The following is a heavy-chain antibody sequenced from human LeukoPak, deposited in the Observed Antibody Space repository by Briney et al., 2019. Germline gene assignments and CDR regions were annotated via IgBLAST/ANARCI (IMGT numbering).Heavy chain of an antibody. CDR1: GFTLSSHR. J-gene: IGHJ3*02. CDR2: IKEDGSEK. Sequence: GGSLRLSCAASGFTLSSHRMGWVSQTPGKGLEWVAHIKEDGSEKKYVDCVKGRFTSSRDNAKNSLYLQVNSLRAEDTAVYYCARWSRGDAFDIWGQGTMVTVSS. CDR3: ARWSRGDAFDI. V-gene: IGHV3-7*01.